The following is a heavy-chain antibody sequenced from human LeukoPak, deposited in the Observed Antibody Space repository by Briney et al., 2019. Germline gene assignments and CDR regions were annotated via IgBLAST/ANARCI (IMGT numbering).Heavy chain of an antibody. CDR1: GYSFTTFH. Sequence: ASVKVSCKAAGYSFTTFHINWVRQAPGQGPEWMGWVNPDTGNTGFAQKFQGRVTITQNSSVTTAYMELSSLRSEDTAVYYCATVIPLYSYDSSGYISDYWGQGTLVTVSS. CDR3: ATVIPLYSYDSSGYISDY. CDR2: VNPDTGNT. J-gene: IGHJ4*02. D-gene: IGHD3-22*01. V-gene: IGHV1-8*03.